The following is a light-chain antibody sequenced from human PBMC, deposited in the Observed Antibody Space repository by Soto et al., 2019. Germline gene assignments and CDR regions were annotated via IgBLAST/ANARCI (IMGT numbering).Light chain of an antibody. CDR2: SDD. V-gene: IGLV1-44*01. CDR3: APWDDNLNGPL. CDR1: NSNIGRYS. J-gene: IGLJ3*02. Sequence: QSVLTQPPSLSGTPGQSDTISCSGSNSNIGRYSVNWYQHFPGTAPKILIYSDDERPSGVPDRFSGSKSGTSASLAISGLQSEDEAEYYCAPWDDNLNGPLFGGGTKLTVL.